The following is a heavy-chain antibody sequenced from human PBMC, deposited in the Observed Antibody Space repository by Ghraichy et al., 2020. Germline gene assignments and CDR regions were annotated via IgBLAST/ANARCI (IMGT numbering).Heavy chain of an antibody. J-gene: IGHJ5*02. V-gene: IGHV4-39*01. D-gene: IGHD4-17*01. Sequence: SETLSLTCTVSGGSISSSSYYWGWIRQPPGKGLEWIGSIYYSGSTYYNPSLKSRVTISVDTSKNQFSLKLSSVTAADTAVYYCARIIGDYGVNWFDPWGQGTLVTVSS. CDR1: GGSISSSSYY. CDR3: ARIIGDYGVNWFDP. CDR2: IYYSGST.